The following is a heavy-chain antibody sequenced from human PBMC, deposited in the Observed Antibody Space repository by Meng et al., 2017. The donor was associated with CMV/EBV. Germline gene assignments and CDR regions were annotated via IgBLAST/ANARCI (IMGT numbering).Heavy chain of an antibody. CDR2: IRSKANSYAT. CDR1: GFTFSGSA. D-gene: IGHD3-22*01. Sequence: GASLKISCAASGFTFSGSAMHLVRQASGKGLEWVGRIRSKANSYATAYAASVKGRFTIPRDDSKNTAYLQMNSLKTEDTAVYYCTRTRTTSVIEDVWGQGTTVTVSS. J-gene: IGHJ6*02. V-gene: IGHV3-73*01. CDR3: TRTRTTSVIEDV.